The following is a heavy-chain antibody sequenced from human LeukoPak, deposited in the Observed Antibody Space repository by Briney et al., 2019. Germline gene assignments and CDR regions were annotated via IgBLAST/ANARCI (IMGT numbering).Heavy chain of an antibody. CDR2: ISSRGDST. CDR3: VKGPRPDITVAHTVEN. J-gene: IGHJ4*02. V-gene: IGHV3-23*01. Sequence: GGSLRVSCAASGFIFSNYAMSWVRQVPGRGLEWVSTISSRGDSTYVADSVKGRFTISRDNSKNSLYLQMNTVRAEDTAVYYCVKGPRPDITVAHTVENWGQGTLVTVSS. D-gene: IGHD6-19*01. CDR1: GFIFSNYA.